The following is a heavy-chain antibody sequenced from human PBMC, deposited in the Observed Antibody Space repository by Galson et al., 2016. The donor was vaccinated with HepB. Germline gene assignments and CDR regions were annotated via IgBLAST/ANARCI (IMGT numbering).Heavy chain of an antibody. V-gene: IGHV3-21*01. CDR1: GFTFSSYS. CDR2: ISSSSSYI. D-gene: IGHD1-26*01. CDR3: ARGDIVGAIFDY. Sequence: SLRLSCAASGFTFSSYSMNWVRQAPGKGLEWVSSISSSSSYIDYADSVKGRFTISRDNAKNSLYLKMNSLRAEDTAVYYCARGDIVGAIFDYWGQGTLVTVSS. J-gene: IGHJ4*02.